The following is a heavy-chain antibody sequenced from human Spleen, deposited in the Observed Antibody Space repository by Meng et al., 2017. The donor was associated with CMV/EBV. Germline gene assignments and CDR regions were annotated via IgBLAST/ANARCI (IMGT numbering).Heavy chain of an antibody. CDR3: ARNRAVADCFDP. D-gene: IGHD6-19*01. V-gene: IGHV4-39*07. CDR2: IYYSGRT. Sequence: GSLRLSCTVSGGSISSKNYYWGWIRQPPGKGLKWIGSIYYSGRTYYNPSLKSRATISADTSKNQFSLKLSSVTAADTAVYYCARNRAVADCFDPWGQGTLVTVSS. CDR1: GGSISSKNYY. J-gene: IGHJ5*02.